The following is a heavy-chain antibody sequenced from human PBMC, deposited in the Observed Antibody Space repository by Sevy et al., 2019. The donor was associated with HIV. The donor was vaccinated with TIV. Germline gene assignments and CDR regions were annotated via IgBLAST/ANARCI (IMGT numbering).Heavy chain of an antibody. Sequence: SETLSLTCTVSGGSISSSAYYWGWLRQPPGKGLEWIANIFYSGSAYYNPSLNGRVTISVDTSKNQFSLRLKSVTAADTAVYYCARQGGIVDRAFDFWGQGSLVTVSS. J-gene: IGHJ4*02. V-gene: IGHV4-39*01. D-gene: IGHD2-21*01. CDR3: ARQGGIVDRAFDF. CDR1: GGSISSSAYY. CDR2: IFYSGSA.